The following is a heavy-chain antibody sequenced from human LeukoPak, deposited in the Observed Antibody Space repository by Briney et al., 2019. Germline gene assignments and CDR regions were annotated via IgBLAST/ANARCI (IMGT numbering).Heavy chain of an antibody. J-gene: IGHJ4*02. Sequence: GRSLRLSCAASGFTFSSYAMHWVRQAPGKGLEWVAVISYDGSNKYYADSVKGRFTISRDNSKNTLYLQMSSLRAEDTAVYYCAKCPTGYTKTFDSWGQGTLVTVSS. CDR3: AKCPTGYTKTFDS. CDR2: ISYDGSNK. V-gene: IGHV3-30-3*02. D-gene: IGHD6-13*01. CDR1: GFTFSSYA.